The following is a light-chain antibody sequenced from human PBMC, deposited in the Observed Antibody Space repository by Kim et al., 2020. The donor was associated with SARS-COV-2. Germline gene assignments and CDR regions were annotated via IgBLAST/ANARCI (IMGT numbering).Light chain of an antibody. CDR2: QHN. V-gene: IGLV3-1*01. Sequence: SYELTQPPSVSVSPGQTASITCSGDTLGDKYPSWYQQKPGQSPVLVIYQHNKRPSGIPERSSGSNSGNTATLTISGTQALDEADYYCQAWDRSTVVFGGGTKLTV. CDR1: TLGDKY. CDR3: QAWDRSTVV. J-gene: IGLJ2*01.